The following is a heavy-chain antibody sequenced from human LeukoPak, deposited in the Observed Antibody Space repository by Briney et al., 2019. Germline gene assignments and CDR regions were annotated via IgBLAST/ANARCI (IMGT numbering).Heavy chain of an antibody. CDR1: GFTFSSYA. Sequence: PGGSLRLSCAASGFTFSSYAMSWVRQAPGKGLEWVSAISGSGGSTYYADSVKGRFTISRDNSKNTLYLQMNSLTAEDTAVYYCAKDPGISSAAAGTLDYWGQGTLVTVSS. D-gene: IGHD6-13*01. CDR3: AKDPGISSAAAGTLDY. CDR2: ISGSGGST. V-gene: IGHV3-23*01. J-gene: IGHJ4*02.